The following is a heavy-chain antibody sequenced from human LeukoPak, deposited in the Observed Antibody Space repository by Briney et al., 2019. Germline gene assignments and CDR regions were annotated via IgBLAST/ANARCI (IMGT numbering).Heavy chain of an antibody. CDR2: ISSSSSTK. CDR3: AREFSRPDCSGGSCYEMVDS. J-gene: IGHJ4*02. D-gene: IGHD2-15*01. Sequence: PGGSLRLSCAASGLTFSTHSMNWVRQAPGKGLEWVSYISSSSSTKYYADSVKGRFTISRDNAKNSLYLQMNSLRAEDTAVYYCAREFSRPDCSGGSCYEMVDSWGQGTLVTVSS. V-gene: IGHV3-48*01. CDR1: GLTFSTHS.